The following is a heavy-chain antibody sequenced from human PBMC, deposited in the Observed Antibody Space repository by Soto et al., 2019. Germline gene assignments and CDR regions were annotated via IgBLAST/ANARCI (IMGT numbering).Heavy chain of an antibody. CDR3: ARDISAPAPYYYGMDV. CDR2: INAGNGDT. CDR1: GYTFTSYA. J-gene: IGHJ6*02. Sequence: ASVKVSCKASGYTFTSYAMHWVRQAPGQRLEWMGWINAGNGDTNYAQKLQGRVTMTTDTSTSTAYMELRSLRSDDTAVYYCARDISAPAPYYYGMDVWGQGATVTVSS. D-gene: IGHD3-9*01. V-gene: IGHV1-3*01.